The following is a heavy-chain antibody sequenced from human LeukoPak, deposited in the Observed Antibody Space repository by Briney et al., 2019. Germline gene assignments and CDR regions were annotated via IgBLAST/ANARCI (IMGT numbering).Heavy chain of an antibody. D-gene: IGHD5-18*01. Sequence: PGGSLRLSCAASGFTFSSYAMSWVRQAPGKGLEWVSAISGSGGSTYYADSVKGRFTISRDNSKNTLYLQMNSLRAEDTAVYYCAELPHVDTAMVNDYWGQGTLVTVSS. CDR2: ISGSGGST. CDR1: GFTFSSYA. J-gene: IGHJ4*02. CDR3: AELPHVDTAMVNDY. V-gene: IGHV3-23*01.